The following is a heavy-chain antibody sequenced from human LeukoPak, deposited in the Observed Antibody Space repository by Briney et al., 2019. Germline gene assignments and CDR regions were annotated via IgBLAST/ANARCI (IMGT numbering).Heavy chain of an antibody. Sequence: PSETLSLTCTVSGGSISSYYWSWIRQPPGKGLEWIGYIYYSGSTNYNPSLKSRVTISVDTSKNQFSLKLSSVTAADTAVYYCARRASPDDSSGYTVDWYFDLWGRGTLVTVSS. CDR3: ARRASPDDSSGYTVDWYFDL. D-gene: IGHD3-22*01. J-gene: IGHJ2*01. CDR2: IYYSGST. CDR1: GGSISSYY. V-gene: IGHV4-59*08.